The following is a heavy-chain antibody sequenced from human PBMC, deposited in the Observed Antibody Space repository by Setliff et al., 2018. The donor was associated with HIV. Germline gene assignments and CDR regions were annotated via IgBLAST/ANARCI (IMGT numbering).Heavy chain of an antibody. CDR2: INHSGKS. J-gene: IGHJ4*02. CDR3: ATKAMIRGKPFDH. CDR1: GGSSSGYY. V-gene: IGHV4-34*01. D-gene: IGHD3-10*01. Sequence: PSETLSLTCAVYGGSSSGYYWSWLRQPPKRGLEWIGEINHSGKSNFNPSLKSRLNISVDTSKNQFSLKLNSLTAADTAVYSCATKAMIRGKPFDHWGQGMLVTVSS.